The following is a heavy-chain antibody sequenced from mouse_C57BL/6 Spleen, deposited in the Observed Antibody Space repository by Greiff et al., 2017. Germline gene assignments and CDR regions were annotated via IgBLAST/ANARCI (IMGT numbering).Heavy chain of an antibody. J-gene: IGHJ2*01. Sequence: VQLQQSGAELVKPGASVKLSCTASGFNIKDYYMPWVKQRTEQGLEWIGRIDPEDGETKYAPKFQRKATITADTSSNPAYLPLSSLTSEDTAVYYCARWGNHFDYWGQGTTLTVSS. D-gene: IGHD2-1*01. CDR1: GFNIKDYY. CDR3: ARWGNHFDY. V-gene: IGHV14-2*01. CDR2: IDPEDGET.